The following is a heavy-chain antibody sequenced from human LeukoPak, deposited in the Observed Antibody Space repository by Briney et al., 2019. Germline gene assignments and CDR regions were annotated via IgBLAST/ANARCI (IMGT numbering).Heavy chain of an antibody. CDR2: IYTSGST. Sequence: SETLSLTCTVSGGSISSYYWTWIRQAAGKGLEWIGRIYTSGSTEYNPSLKSRVTMSVDTSKNQFSLKLSSVTAADTAVYYCARDGYQLLYGYYYYYMDVWGKGTMVTVSS. CDR1: GGSISSYY. D-gene: IGHD2-2*02. J-gene: IGHJ6*03. V-gene: IGHV4-4*07. CDR3: ARDGYQLLYGYYYYYMDV.